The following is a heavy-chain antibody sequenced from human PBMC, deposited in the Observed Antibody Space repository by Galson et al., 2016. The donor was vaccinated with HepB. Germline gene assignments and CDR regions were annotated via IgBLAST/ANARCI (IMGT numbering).Heavy chain of an antibody. CDR2: IDPTGDT. CDR3: VRAAGMDV. CDR1: GFTFSSHD. J-gene: IGHJ6*02. Sequence: SLRLSCAASGFTFSSHDMHWVRQAPGQGLECVSTIDPTGDTYYPDSVKGRFTVSRENAKNSLYLQMSSLRAGDTAVYYCVRAAGMDVWGQGTTVTVSS. V-gene: IGHV3-13*01.